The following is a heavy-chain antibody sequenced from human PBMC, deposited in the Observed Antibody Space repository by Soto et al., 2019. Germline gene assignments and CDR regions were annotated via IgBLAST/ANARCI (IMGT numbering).Heavy chain of an antibody. CDR2: INHSGST. J-gene: IGHJ5*02. Sequence: SETLSLTCAVYGGSFSGYYWSWIRQPPGKGLEWIGEINHSGSTNYNPSLKSRVTISVDTSKNQFSLKLSSVTAADTAVYYCASSKWIYGYSSSWYKRGWFDPWGQGTLVTVSS. CDR3: ASSKWIYGYSSSWYKRGWFDP. V-gene: IGHV4-34*01. D-gene: IGHD6-13*01. CDR1: GGSFSGYY.